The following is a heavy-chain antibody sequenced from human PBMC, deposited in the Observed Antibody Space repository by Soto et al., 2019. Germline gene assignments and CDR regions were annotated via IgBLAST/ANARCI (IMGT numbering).Heavy chain of an antibody. CDR3: AKDSYDILTGQKRYFDS. Sequence: LRLSCAAYGFTFKAYTMHWVRQAPGKGLEWVSLISWDGGITYYGDSVKGRFTVSRDNSDNSLYLQMTSLRSDDTAFYYCAKDSYDILTGQKRYFDSWGQGTLVTVSS. J-gene: IGHJ4*02. CDR1: GFTFKAYT. V-gene: IGHV3-43*01. D-gene: IGHD3-9*01. CDR2: ISWDGGIT.